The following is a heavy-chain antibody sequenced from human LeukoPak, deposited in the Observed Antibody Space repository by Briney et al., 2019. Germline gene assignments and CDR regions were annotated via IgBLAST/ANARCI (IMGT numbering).Heavy chain of an antibody. D-gene: IGHD2-2*01. Sequence: GGALRLSCAASGFTFSSYSMNWVRQASGKGLEWVSSISSSSSYIYYADSVKGRFTISRDNAKNSLYLQMNSLRAEDTAVYYCARDVGGEYQLLGYYYYGMDVWGQGTTVTVSS. J-gene: IGHJ6*02. CDR3: ARDVGGEYQLLGYYYYGMDV. CDR1: GFTFSSYS. V-gene: IGHV3-21*01. CDR2: ISSSSSYI.